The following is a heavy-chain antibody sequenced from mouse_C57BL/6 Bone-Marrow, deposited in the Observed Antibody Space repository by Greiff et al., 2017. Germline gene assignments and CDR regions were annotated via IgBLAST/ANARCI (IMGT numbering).Heavy chain of an antibody. V-gene: IGHV8-5*01. CDR1: GFSLSTFGMG. Sequence: QVTLKESGPGILQPSQTLSLTCSFSGFSLSTFGMGVGWIRQPSGKGLEWLAHIWWNDDKYYNPSLKSRLTISKDTSNNQVFLKITSVDTADTATYYCAQMRRKFDDYDRGYYAMDYWGQGTSVTVSS. CDR2: IWWNDDK. J-gene: IGHJ4*01. D-gene: IGHD2-4*01. CDR3: AQMRRKFDDYDRGYYAMDY.